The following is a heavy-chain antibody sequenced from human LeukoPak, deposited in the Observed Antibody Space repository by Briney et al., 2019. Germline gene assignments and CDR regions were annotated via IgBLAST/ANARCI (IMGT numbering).Heavy chain of an antibody. CDR3: ARVAQTSYFDY. J-gene: IGHJ4*02. CDR1: GGSINSGGYY. V-gene: IGHV4-30-2*01. CDR2: IYHSGST. Sequence: TSQTVSLTCSVSGGSINSGGYYWSWIRQPPGKGLEWIGYIYHSGSTYYNPSLKSRVTISVDRSKNLFSLKLSSVTAADTAVYYCARVAQTSYFDYWGQGTLVTVSS.